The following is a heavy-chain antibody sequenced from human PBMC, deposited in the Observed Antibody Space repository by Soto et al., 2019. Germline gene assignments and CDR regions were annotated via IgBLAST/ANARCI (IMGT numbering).Heavy chain of an antibody. V-gene: IGHV3-48*01. Sequence: EVQLVESGGGLVHPGGSPRLSCAASGFTLSDYNMNWVRQAPGRGLEWASYISRSGNTMYYTEFVKGRFTISRDTSKNSLYQQMNSLRAEDTAGYYCARDRLALVRIGLDPWGQGTLVTVSS. CDR2: ISRSGNTM. J-gene: IGHJ5*02. CDR3: ARDRLALVRIGLDP. CDR1: GFTLSDYN. D-gene: IGHD3-9*01.